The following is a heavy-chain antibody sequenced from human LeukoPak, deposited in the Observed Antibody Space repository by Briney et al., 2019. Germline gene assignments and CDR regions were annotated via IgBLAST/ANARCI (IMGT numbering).Heavy chain of an antibody. Sequence: GGSLRLSCAASGFSFSSYWMSWVRQTPGKGLEWVAKMNPDGSEKQFVDSVKGRFTISRDNAKNSLYLQMNSLRAEDTAVYYCARAERTVNVFDMGGQGTIVTVSS. CDR1: GFSFSSYW. CDR2: MNPDGSEK. V-gene: IGHV3-7*04. CDR3: ARAERTVNVFDM. D-gene: IGHD1-1*01. J-gene: IGHJ3*02.